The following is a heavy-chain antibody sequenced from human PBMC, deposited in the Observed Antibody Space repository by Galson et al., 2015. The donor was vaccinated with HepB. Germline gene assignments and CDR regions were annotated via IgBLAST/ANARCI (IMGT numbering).Heavy chain of an antibody. V-gene: IGHV3-53*05. Sequence: SLRLSCAASGFTVSSNYMSWVRQAPGKGLEWVSVIYSGGSTYYADSVKGRFTISRDNSKNTLYLQMNSLIAEDTAVYYCARDLGYCSGGSCYPGRYYYYGMDFWGQGTTVTVSS. CDR1: GFTVSSNY. CDR3: ARDLGYCSGGSCYPGRYYYYGMDF. CDR2: IYSGGST. J-gene: IGHJ6*02. D-gene: IGHD2-15*01.